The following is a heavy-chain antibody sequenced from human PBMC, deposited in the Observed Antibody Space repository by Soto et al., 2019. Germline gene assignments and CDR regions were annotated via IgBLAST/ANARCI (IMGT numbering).Heavy chain of an antibody. V-gene: IGHV3-33*01. CDR2: IWYDGSKK. J-gene: IGHJ4*02. Sequence: QVQLVESGGGVVQPGRSLRLSCAASGCPFSKYGMHWVRQAPGKGLEWVAIIWYDGSKKYYGDSVKGRFTISRDNSKDTLFLQMNSLRADDTAMYYCARLGGSGGDSIEHWGQGTLVTVSS. D-gene: IGHD3-10*01. CDR1: GCPFSKYG. CDR3: ARLGGSGGDSIEH.